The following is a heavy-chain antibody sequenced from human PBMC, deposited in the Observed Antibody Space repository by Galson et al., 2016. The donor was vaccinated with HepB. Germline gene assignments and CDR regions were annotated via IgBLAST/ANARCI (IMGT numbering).Heavy chain of an antibody. J-gene: IGHJ4*02. D-gene: IGHD3-16*02. Sequence: SLRLSCAVSGFSFSTYAMSWVRQAPGKGLVWVSTIGGSGDNTYYADSVKGRFTISRDNSMNTLCLQMNSLRAEDTAVYYCAKDLLSDYVWGSYRFQDWGQGAPVTVSS. CDR2: IGGSGDNT. CDR1: GFSFSTYA. CDR3: AKDLLSDYVWGSYRFQD. V-gene: IGHV3-23*01.